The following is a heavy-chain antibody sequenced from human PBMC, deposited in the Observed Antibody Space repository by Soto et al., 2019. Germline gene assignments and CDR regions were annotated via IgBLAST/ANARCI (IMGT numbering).Heavy chain of an antibody. CDR1: GYTFTSYD. Sequence: QVHLVQSGAEVRKPGASVKVSCKASGYTFTSYDINWVRQATGQGLEWMGWMNPNSGNTAYAQKFQGRVTMTRNTSISPAHMELSSLRSEDTAVYHCARERTRGFDPWGQGTLVTVSS. CDR2: MNPNSGNT. J-gene: IGHJ5*02. V-gene: IGHV1-8*01. CDR3: ARERTRGFDP.